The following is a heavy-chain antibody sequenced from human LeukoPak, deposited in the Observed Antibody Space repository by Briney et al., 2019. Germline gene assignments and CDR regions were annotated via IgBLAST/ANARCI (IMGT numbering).Heavy chain of an antibody. Sequence: SETLSLTCTVSGGSISSSSYYWSWIRQPAGKGLEWIGRIYTSGSTNYNPSLKSRVTISVDTSKNQFSLKLSSVTAADTAVYYCARIAVATRDLDYWGQGTLVTVSS. CDR3: ARIAVATRDLDY. V-gene: IGHV4-61*02. D-gene: IGHD6-19*01. CDR1: GGSISSSSYY. J-gene: IGHJ4*02. CDR2: IYTSGST.